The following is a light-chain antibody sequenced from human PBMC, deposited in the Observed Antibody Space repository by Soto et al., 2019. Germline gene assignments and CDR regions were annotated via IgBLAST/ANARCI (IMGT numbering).Light chain of an antibody. J-gene: IGKJ1*01. Sequence: HITHSPSTLAASVGDRVTITCRARQSISSRLAWYQQKPGKAPKLLIYDASSLESGVPSRFSGSGSGTEFTLTISSLQPDDFATYFCQQYHTYWTFGQGTKVDIK. CDR2: DAS. V-gene: IGKV1-5*01. CDR1: QSISSR. CDR3: QQYHTYWT.